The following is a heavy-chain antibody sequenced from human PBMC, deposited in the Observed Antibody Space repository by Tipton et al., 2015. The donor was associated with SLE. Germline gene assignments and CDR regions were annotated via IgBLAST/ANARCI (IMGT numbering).Heavy chain of an antibody. Sequence: TLSLTCTVSGGSMNSSSYYWVWIRPPPGKGLAWIGSIYYSGSTYYNPSLKSRVTISADTSKNQFSLKLTSVTAADTAFYYCARSRYNWNYYFGYWGQGTLVTVSS. CDR3: ARSRYNWNYYFGY. D-gene: IGHD1-7*01. CDR2: IYYSGST. CDR1: GGSMNSSSYY. J-gene: IGHJ4*02. V-gene: IGHV4-39*07.